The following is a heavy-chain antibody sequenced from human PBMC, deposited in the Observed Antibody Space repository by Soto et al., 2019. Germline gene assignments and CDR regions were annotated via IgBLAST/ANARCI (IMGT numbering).Heavy chain of an antibody. D-gene: IGHD1-7*01. CDR1: IGSFNSNNW. CDR3: ASRDPGTSVDY. Sequence: SGTLSLTSSVSIGSFNSNNWWTLVRQPPGQGLEWIGEIYRTGSTNYNPSLKSRVTISLDKSENQFSLKVTSLTAADTAVYYCASRDPGTSVDYWGQGTLVTVSS. V-gene: IGHV4-4*02. J-gene: IGHJ4*02. CDR2: IYRTGST.